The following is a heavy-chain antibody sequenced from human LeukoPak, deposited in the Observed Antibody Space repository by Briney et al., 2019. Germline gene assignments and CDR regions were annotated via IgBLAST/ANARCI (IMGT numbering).Heavy chain of an antibody. CDR3: AKAVRGTAIVPIDN. Sequence: PGGSLRLSCAVSGFSFSSYAMSWVRQAPGKGLEWVSGISGTGGSTYDADSVKGRFTISRDNSKNTLFLQMHSLRAEHTAVYYWAKAVRGTAIVPIDNWGQGTLVTVSS. J-gene: IGHJ4*02. CDR1: GFSFSSYA. V-gene: IGHV3-23*01. D-gene: IGHD5-18*01. CDR2: ISGTGGST.